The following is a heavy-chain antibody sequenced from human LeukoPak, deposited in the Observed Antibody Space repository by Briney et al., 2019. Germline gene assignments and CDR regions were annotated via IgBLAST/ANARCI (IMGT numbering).Heavy chain of an antibody. J-gene: IGHJ4*02. CDR3: AIDPGTVDTPMVPVWDY. V-gene: IGHV3-21*01. Sequence: GESLGLSCAASGFTFSNYKMNWVRQAPGRGLEWVSSISSTSTYIYYTDSVKGRFTISRDNAKNSLYMQMNSLRAEDTAVYYCAIDPGTVDTPMVPVWDYWGQGTVVTVSS. CDR2: ISSTSTYI. D-gene: IGHD5-18*01. CDR1: GFTFSNYK.